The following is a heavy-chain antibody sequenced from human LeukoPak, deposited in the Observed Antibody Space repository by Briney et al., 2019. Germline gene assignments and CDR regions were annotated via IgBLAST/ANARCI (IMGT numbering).Heavy chain of an antibody. CDR3: ARTRLERLYYYYGMDV. V-gene: IGHV1-3*01. J-gene: IGHJ6*04. CDR1: GYTFTSYA. CDR2: INAGNGNT. D-gene: IGHD1-1*01. Sequence: ASVKVSCKASGYTFTSYAMHWVRQAPGQRLEWMGWINAGNGNTKYSQKFQGRVTITRDTSASTAYMELSGLRSEDTAVYYCARTRLERLYYYYGMDVWGKGTTVTVSS.